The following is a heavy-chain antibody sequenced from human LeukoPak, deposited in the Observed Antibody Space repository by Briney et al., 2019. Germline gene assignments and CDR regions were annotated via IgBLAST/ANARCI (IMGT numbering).Heavy chain of an antibody. Sequence: GGSLRLSCAASGFTFSDYYMSWIRQAPGKGLEWVSYISSSGSTIYYADSVKGRFTISRDNAKSSVYLQMNTLRAEDTAVYYCATSADSSGNDWGQGTLVTVSS. CDR1: GFTFSDYY. V-gene: IGHV3-11*01. CDR2: ISSSGSTI. J-gene: IGHJ4*02. D-gene: IGHD3-22*01. CDR3: ATSADSSGND.